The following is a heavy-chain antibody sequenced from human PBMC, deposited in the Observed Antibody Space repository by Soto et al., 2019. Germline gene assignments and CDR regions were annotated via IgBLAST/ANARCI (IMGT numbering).Heavy chain of an antibody. V-gene: IGHV4-59*08. D-gene: IGHD3-16*02. CDR2: IYYSGST. J-gene: IGHJ4*02. Sequence: PSETLSLTCTVSGGSISSYYWSWIRQPPGKGLEWIGYIYYSGSTNYNPSLKSRVTISVDTSKNQFSLKLSSVTAADTAVYYCARSSEYYDYIWGSYRYFDYWGQGTLVTVSS. CDR1: GGSISSYY. CDR3: ARSSEYYDYIWGSYRYFDY.